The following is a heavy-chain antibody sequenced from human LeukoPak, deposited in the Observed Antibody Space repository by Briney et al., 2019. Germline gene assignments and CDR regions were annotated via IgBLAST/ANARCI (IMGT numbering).Heavy chain of an antibody. CDR1: GFTFDDYA. V-gene: IGHV3-9*01. D-gene: IGHD6-13*01. Sequence: GGSLRLSCAASGFTFDDYAMHWVRQAPGKGLEWVSGISWNSGSIGCAHSVKGRFTISRDNAKNSLYLQMNGLRAEDTALYYCAKDASSSSLTYWFDPWGQGTLVTVSS. J-gene: IGHJ5*02. CDR3: AKDASSSSLTYWFDP. CDR2: ISWNSGSI.